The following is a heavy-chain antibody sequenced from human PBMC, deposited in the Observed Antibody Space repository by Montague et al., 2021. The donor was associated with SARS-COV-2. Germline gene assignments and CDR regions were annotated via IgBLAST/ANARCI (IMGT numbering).Heavy chain of an antibody. CDR2: IYYSGTT. CDR1: GGSISGDN. D-gene: IGHD2-2*02. J-gene: IGHJ4*01. Sequence: SETLSLTCTVSGGSISGDNWSWIRQPPGKGLEWIGYIYYSGTTNYNPSLKSRVTMSVDTSKNQFSLSLTSVTAADTAVYYCARGLVVVGGYCGSTSCYRDNWGQGTLVTVSS. V-gene: IGHV4-59*01. CDR3: ARGLVVVGGYCGSTSCYRDN.